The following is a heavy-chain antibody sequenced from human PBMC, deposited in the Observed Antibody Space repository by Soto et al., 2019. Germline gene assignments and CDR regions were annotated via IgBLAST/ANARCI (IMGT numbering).Heavy chain of an antibody. D-gene: IGHD6-6*01. V-gene: IGHV4-31*03. CDR1: GGSISSGGYY. CDR2: IYYSGST. CDR3: ASQLAPRYSFDY. J-gene: IGHJ4*02. Sequence: QVQLQESGPGLVKPSQTLSLTCTVSGGSISSGGYYWSWIRQHPGKGLEWIGYIYYSGSTYYNPSPESRDTISVDTSNNHFSLKLRSVTAADTAVYYCASQLAPRYSFDYWGQGTLVTVSS.